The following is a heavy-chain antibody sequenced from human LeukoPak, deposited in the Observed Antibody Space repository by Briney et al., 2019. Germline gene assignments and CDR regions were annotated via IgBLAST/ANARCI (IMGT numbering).Heavy chain of an antibody. J-gene: IGHJ4*02. V-gene: IGHV4-34*01. Sequence: SETLSLTCAVYGGSFSGYYWSWIRQPPGEGLEWIGEINHSGSTNYNPSLKSRVTISVDTSKNQFSLKLSSVTAADTAVYYCARARTWMVHHYPFDYWGQGTLVTVSS. CDR1: GGSFSGYY. D-gene: IGHD5-12*01. CDR2: INHSGST. CDR3: ARARTWMVHHYPFDY.